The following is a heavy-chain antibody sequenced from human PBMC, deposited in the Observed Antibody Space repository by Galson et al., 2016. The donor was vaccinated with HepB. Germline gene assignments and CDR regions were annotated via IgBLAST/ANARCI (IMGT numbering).Heavy chain of an antibody. CDR3: AWAIRNQVLSEY. D-gene: IGHD2/OR15-2a*01. CDR1: GYRFRDYD. Sequence: SVKVSCKASGYRFRDYDVSWVRQAPGQGLEWMGWMKQNSGNTGYAQRLRGRIDMTSDASINTAYMELHSLRSDDTAGYYCAWAIRNQVLSEYWGQGTLITVSS. V-gene: IGHV1-8*01. CDR2: MKQNSGNT. J-gene: IGHJ4*02.